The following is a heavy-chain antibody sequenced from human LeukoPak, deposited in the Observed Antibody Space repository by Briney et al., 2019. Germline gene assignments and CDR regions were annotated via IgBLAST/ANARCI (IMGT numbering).Heavy chain of an antibody. CDR1: GDSINSAAYY. D-gene: IGHD3-3*01. V-gene: IGHV4-31*03. Sequence: PSQTLSLTCTVSGDSINSAAYYWSWIRQHPGKGLEWIGYIYYSGSTSYNPSLRSRVTISIDTSKNQFSLKLSSVTAADTAVYYCARDNDFWSGYYSFDFWGRGTLVTVSS. CDR3: ARDNDFWSGYYSFDF. J-gene: IGHJ4*02. CDR2: IYYSGST.